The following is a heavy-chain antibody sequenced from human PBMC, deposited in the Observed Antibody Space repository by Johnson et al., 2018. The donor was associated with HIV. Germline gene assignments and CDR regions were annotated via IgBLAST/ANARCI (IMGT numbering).Heavy chain of an antibody. CDR2: ISYDGINK. CDR3: ARPIARGASDI. J-gene: IGHJ3*02. D-gene: IGHD3-10*01. Sequence: QVQLVESGGGVVQPGRSPRLSCAATGFSFSSSAMNWVRQAPGRGLEWLAFISYDGINKYYADSVKGRFTISRDNSKNTLYLQMKSLRAEDTAVYYCARPIARGASDIWGQGTMVTVSS. CDR1: GFSFSSSA. V-gene: IGHV3-30*04.